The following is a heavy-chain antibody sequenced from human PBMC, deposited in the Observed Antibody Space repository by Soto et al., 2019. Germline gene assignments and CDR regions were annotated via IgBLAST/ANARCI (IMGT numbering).Heavy chain of an antibody. CDR2: IYTSGST. Sequence: SETLSLTCTVSGGSISSYYWSWIRQPAGKGLEWIGRIYTSGSTNYNPSLKSRVTMSVDTSKNQFSLRLSSVTAADTAVYYCARDKSSGWYKGNWFDPWGQGTLVTVSS. J-gene: IGHJ5*02. D-gene: IGHD6-19*01. CDR1: GGSISSYY. V-gene: IGHV4-4*07. CDR3: ARDKSSGWYKGNWFDP.